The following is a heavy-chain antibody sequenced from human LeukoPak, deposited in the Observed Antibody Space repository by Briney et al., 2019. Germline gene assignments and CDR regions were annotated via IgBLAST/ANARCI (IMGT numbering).Heavy chain of an antibody. CDR2: INAKSGDT. Sequence: ASVKVSCKASGYTFTDYFMHWVRQAPGQGLEWMGWINAKSGDTHYIQKFQGRVTMTRDTSISTAYMEVTMLTSDDTAVYYCGRDPRDAYNPVDYWGQGTLVTVSS. CDR3: GRDPRDAYNPVDY. CDR1: GYTFTDYF. J-gene: IGHJ4*02. V-gene: IGHV1-2*02. D-gene: IGHD5-24*01.